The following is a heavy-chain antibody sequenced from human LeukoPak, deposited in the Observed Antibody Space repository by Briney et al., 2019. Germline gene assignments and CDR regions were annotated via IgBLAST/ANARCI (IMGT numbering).Heavy chain of an antibody. Sequence: PGGSLRLSCAASGFTFNTFNMNWVRQAPGKGLEWVSSITSGGDYIYYADSVKGRFSISRDNSKNTVYLQMDSLRAEDTAVCYCARDAGGAFGNYVNYFDYWGQGTLVTVSS. D-gene: IGHD4-11*01. CDR2: ITSGGDYI. CDR1: GFTFNTFN. V-gene: IGHV3-21*01. J-gene: IGHJ4*02. CDR3: ARDAGGAFGNYVNYFDY.